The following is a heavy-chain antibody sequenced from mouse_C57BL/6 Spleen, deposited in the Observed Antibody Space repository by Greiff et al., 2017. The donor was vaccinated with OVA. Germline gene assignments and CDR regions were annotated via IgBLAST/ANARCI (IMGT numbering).Heavy chain of an antibody. CDR3: AREIYDGYYYARDY. D-gene: IGHD2-3*01. CDR2: ISDGGSYT. Sequence: EVKLVESGGGLVKPGGSLKLSCAASGFTFSSYAMSWVRQTPEKRLEWVATISDGGSYTYYPDNVKGRFTISRDNAKNNLYLQMSHLKSEDTAMYYCAREIYDGYYYARDYWGQGTSVTVSS. CDR1: GFTFSSYA. J-gene: IGHJ4*01. V-gene: IGHV5-4*01.